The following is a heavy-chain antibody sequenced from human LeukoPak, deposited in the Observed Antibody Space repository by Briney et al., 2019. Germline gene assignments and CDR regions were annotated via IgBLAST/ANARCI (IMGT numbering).Heavy chain of an antibody. CDR2: IYYSGSI. Sequence: PSETLSLTCTVSGGSISSSSYYWGWIRQPPGKGLEWIGSIYYSGSIYYNPSLKSRVTISVDTSKNQFSLKLSSVTAADTAVYYCARRVGDYVGSRFDYWGQGTLVTVSS. J-gene: IGHJ4*02. V-gene: IGHV4-39*01. CDR1: GGSISSSSYY. CDR3: ARRVGDYVGSRFDY. D-gene: IGHD4-23*01.